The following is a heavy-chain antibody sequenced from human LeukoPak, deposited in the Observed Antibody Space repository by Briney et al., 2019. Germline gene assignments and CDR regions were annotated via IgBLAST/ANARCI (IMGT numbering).Heavy chain of an antibody. CDR3: AREVHYYDSSGYFSNWLDP. Sequence: PGGSLRLSCAASGFTFSSYEMNWVRQAPGKGLEWVSYISSSGSTIYYADSVKGRFTISRDNAKNSLYLQMNSLRAEDTAVYYCAREVHYYDSSGYFSNWLDPWGQGTLVTVSS. J-gene: IGHJ5*02. V-gene: IGHV3-48*03. D-gene: IGHD3-22*01. CDR2: ISSSGSTI. CDR1: GFTFSSYE.